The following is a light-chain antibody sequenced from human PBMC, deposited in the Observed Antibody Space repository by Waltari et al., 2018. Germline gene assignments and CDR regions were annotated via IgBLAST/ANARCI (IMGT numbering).Light chain of an antibody. CDR1: KLGDPS. V-gene: IGLV3-1*01. Sequence: SYELPQPPSVSVSPGQTARITCSGDKLGDPSACWYQQKPGQSPVLVIYQDSKRPSGSPERFSGSNSGNTATLTISGTQAMDEADYYCQAWDSSTASDEVFGGGTKLTVL. CDR3: QAWDSSTASDEV. J-gene: IGLJ2*01. CDR2: QDS.